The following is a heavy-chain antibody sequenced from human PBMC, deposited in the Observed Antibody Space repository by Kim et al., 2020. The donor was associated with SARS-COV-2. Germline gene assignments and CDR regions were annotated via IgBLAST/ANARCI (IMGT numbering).Heavy chain of an antibody. J-gene: IGHJ4*02. V-gene: IGHV3-23*01. CDR3: VTAAQIVAPDRNW. CDR1: GFAFDTYA. Sequence: GGSLRLSCAASGFAFDTYAMSWVRQAPGKGLEWVSAILYNSEATYYADSVKGRFTISRDNSKNTMYLLMDSLRAEDAAVYYCVTAAQIVAPDRNWWGQGTLVTVSS. CDR2: ILYNSEAT. D-gene: IGHD2-2*01.